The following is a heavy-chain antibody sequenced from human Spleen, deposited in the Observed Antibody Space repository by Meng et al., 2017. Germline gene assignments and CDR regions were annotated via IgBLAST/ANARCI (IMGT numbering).Heavy chain of an antibody. Sequence: GGSLRLSCAASGFTVSSFPMSWVRQAPAKGLEWVSSVSGSGDNTYNADSVKGRFTISRDNSKNTVYLQMNSLRAEDTAVYYCAKTATFYYDSSGHYNGPRDAFDVWGQGTKVTVSS. CDR1: GFTVSSFP. CDR3: AKTATFYYDSSGHYNGPRDAFDV. V-gene: IGHV3-23*01. J-gene: IGHJ3*01. CDR2: VSGSGDNT. D-gene: IGHD3-22*01.